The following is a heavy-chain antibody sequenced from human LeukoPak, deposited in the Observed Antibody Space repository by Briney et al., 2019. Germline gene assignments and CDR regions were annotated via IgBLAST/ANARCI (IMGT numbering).Heavy chain of an antibody. D-gene: IGHD6-19*01. Sequence: ASVKVSCKTSGYTFTGYYMHWVRQAPGQGLEWMGWINPNSGGTNNAQKFQGRVTMTRDTSISTAYMELSRLRSDDTAVYYCARVLFYSSGNKSNRVDYWGQGTLVTVSS. J-gene: IGHJ4*02. V-gene: IGHV1-2*02. CDR1: GYTFTGYY. CDR2: INPNSGGT. CDR3: ARVLFYSSGNKSNRVDY.